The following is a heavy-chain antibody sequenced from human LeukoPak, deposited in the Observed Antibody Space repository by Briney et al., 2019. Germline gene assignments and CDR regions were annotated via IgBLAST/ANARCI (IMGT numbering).Heavy chain of an antibody. V-gene: IGHV4-59*11. D-gene: IGHD5-12*01. J-gene: IGHJ4*02. CDR1: GGSISSHY. CDR3: ARDILPSYSGYDRTLPDY. CDR2: IKYRGSS. Sequence: SETLSLTCTVSGGSISSHYWSWIRQPPGKGLEWIAYIKYRGSSSYNPSLRSRVTISVDTSKNQFSLKLSSVTAADTAVYYCARDILPSYSGYDRTLPDYWGQGTLVTVSS.